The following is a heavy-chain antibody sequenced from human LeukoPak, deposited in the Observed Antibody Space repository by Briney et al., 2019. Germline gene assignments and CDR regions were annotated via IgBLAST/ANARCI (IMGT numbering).Heavy chain of an antibody. D-gene: IGHD6-19*01. V-gene: IGHV4-39*07. Sequence: SETLSLTCSVSGGSITNNGYYWGWIRQSPETGLEWIGSMHYSGSTYYSPSLNSRVTISVDTSKNQFSLKLTSVTAADTAVYYCCGSGWFAGPFGYWGQGALVTVSS. CDR3: CGSGWFAGPFGY. J-gene: IGHJ4*02. CDR1: GGSITNNGYY. CDR2: MHYSGST.